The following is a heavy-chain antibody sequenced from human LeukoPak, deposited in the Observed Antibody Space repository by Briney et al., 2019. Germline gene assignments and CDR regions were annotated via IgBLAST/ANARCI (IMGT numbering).Heavy chain of an antibody. D-gene: IGHD6-19*01. J-gene: IGHJ3*02. CDR3: VRGAAVAGTRAFDI. CDR1: GDSVSINSAA. Sequence: SQTLSLTCVISGDSVSINSAAWNWIRQSPSRGLEWLGRTYYRSKWYNDYAVSVRSRVTINPDTSKNQFSLQLNSVTPEDTAVYYCVRGAAVAGTRAFDIWGLGTMVTVSS. CDR2: TYYRSKWYN. V-gene: IGHV6-1*01.